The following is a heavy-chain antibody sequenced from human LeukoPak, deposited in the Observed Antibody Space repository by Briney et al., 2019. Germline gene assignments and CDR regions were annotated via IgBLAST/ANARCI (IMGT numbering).Heavy chain of an antibody. J-gene: IGHJ4*02. CDR3: ARGAYSSGWYSFIFDY. D-gene: IGHD6-19*01. CDR1: GGSISSYY. Sequence: SETLSLTCTVSGGSISSYYWSWIRQPPGKGLEWIGFIYYSGSTNYNPSLKSRVTISVDTSKNQFSLKLSSVTAADTAVYYCARGAYSSGWYSFIFDYWGQGTLVTVSS. V-gene: IGHV4-59*08. CDR2: IYYSGST.